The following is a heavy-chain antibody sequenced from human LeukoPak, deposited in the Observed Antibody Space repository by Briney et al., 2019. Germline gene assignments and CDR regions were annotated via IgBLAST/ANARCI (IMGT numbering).Heavy chain of an antibody. CDR3: ARQGYTRSLYYYYYMDV. J-gene: IGHJ6*03. CDR1: GGSFSGYH. CDR2: VNQSGST. V-gene: IGHV4-34*01. D-gene: IGHD2-15*01. Sequence: TSETLSLTCAVYGGSFSGYHWSWIRQPPGKGLEWIGEVNQSGSTDYNPSLKSRVTISVDTSKNQFSLKLSSVTAADTAVYYCARQGYTRSLYYYYYMDVWGKGTPVTVSS.